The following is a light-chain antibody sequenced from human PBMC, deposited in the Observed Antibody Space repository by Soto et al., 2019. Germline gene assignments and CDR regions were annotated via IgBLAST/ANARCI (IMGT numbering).Light chain of an antibody. CDR2: DVS. CDR1: SSDVGGYNY. V-gene: IGLV2-14*01. CDR3: SSYTSSSTQVV. J-gene: IGLJ2*01. Sequence: QSALTQPASVSGSPGQSITISCTGTSSDVGGYNYVSWYQQHPGKAPKLMIYDVSNRPSGVSNRFSGSKSGNTASLTISGLQAEDEADYYCSSYTSSSTQVVFGGETKLTVL.